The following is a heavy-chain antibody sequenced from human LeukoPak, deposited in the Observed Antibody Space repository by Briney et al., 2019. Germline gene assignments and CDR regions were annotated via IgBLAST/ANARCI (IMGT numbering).Heavy chain of an antibody. CDR2: IYHSGST. D-gene: IGHD6-13*01. Sequence: SQTLSLTCTVSGGSISSGGYYWSWIRQPPGKGLEWIGYIYHSGSTYYNPSLKSRVTISVDRSKNQFSLKLSSVTAADTAVYYCARRKAAAFGDAFDMWGQGSMVTVSS. CDR3: ARRKAAAFGDAFDM. J-gene: IGHJ3*02. V-gene: IGHV4-30-2*01. CDR1: GGSISSGGYY.